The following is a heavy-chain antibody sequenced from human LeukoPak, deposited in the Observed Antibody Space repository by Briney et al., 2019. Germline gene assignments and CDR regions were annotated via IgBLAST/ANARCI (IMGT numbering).Heavy chain of an antibody. V-gene: IGHV4-4*02. CDR2: IYHSGST. D-gene: IGHD2-8*02. CDR3: ARDCLYSPGGAPGDAFDI. CDR1: GGSISSSNW. J-gene: IGHJ3*02. Sequence: PSETLSLTCTVSGGSISSSNWWSWVRQPPGKGLEWIGEIYHSGSTNYNPSLKSRVTISVDKSKNQSSLKLSSVTAADTAVYYCARDCLYSPGGAPGDAFDIWGQGTMVTVSS.